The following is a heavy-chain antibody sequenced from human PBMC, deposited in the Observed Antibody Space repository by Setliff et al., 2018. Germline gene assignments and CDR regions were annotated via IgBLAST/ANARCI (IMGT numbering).Heavy chain of an antibody. CDR3: ARDGGEY. Sequence: GGSLRLSCAASGFTFSSYWRSWVRQAPGKGLEWVANIKKDGSEKYYVDSVKGRFSISRDNAKKSLYLQMNSLRAEDTAVYYCARDGGEYWGQGTLVTVSS. D-gene: IGHD3-16*01. CDR2: IKKDGSEK. V-gene: IGHV3-7*01. J-gene: IGHJ4*02. CDR1: GFTFSSYW.